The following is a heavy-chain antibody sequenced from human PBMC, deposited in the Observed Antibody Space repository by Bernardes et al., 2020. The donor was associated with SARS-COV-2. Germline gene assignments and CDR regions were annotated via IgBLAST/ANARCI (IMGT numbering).Heavy chain of an antibody. CDR1: GFTFSSYW. Sequence: GGSLRLSCAASGFTFSSYWMHWVRQAPGKGLVWVSRINSDGSSTSYADSVKGRFTISRDNSKNTLYLQMNSLRAEDTAVYYCAKDLVGIWFGADFDYWGQGTLVTVSS. D-gene: IGHD3-10*01. CDR3: AKDLVGIWFGADFDY. J-gene: IGHJ4*02. V-gene: IGHV3-74*01. CDR2: INSDGSST.